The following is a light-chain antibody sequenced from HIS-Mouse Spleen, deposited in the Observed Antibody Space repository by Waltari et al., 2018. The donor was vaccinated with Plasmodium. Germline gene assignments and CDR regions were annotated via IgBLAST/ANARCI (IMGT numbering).Light chain of an antibody. CDR3: MQALQTPRT. CDR1: QSLLHSNGYNY. CDR2: LGS. V-gene: IGKV2-28*01. J-gene: IGKJ5*01. Sequence: DIVMTQSPLSLPVTPGEPASISCRSSQSLLHSNGYNYLDWYLQKPGQSPQLLIYLGSNRACGVHDRFSGSGAGTDFTLKISRVEAEDVGVHYCMQALQTPRTFGQGTRLEIK.